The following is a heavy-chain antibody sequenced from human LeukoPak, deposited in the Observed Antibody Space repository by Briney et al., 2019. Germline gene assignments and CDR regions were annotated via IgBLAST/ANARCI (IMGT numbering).Heavy chain of an antibody. J-gene: IGHJ4*02. CDR2: IDWDDDK. CDR1: GFSLSTSGMR. Sequence: SGPTLVNPTQTLTLTCTFSGFSLSTSGMRVSWIRQPPGKALEWLARIDWDDDKYCSTSLKTRLTIPKATSKNQVVLTMTNMDPVDTATYYCARKERITMIVVVISQIHRDYWGQGTLVTVSS. D-gene: IGHD3-22*01. CDR3: ARKERITMIVVVISQIHRDY. V-gene: IGHV2-70*04.